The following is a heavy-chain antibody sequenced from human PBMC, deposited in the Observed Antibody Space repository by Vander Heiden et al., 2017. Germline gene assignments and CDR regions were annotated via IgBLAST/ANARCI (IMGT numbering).Heavy chain of an antibody. CDR1: GFTFHSYY. D-gene: IGHD2-2*02. CDR2: ISSRSRDI. V-gene: IGHV3-21*06. J-gene: IGHJ4*02. Sequence: LQLVESGGGLVEPGGSLRLSCAASGFTFHSYYMNWVRQAPGKGLEWVSSISSRSRDIYYADSVKGRFTVSRDNAKNSLYLQMNSLTVEDTALYYCARASPYSPPAYWGQGTLVIVSP. CDR3: ARASPYSPPAY.